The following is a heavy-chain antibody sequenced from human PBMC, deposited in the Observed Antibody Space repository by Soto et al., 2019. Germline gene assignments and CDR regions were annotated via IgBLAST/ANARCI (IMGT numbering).Heavy chain of an antibody. V-gene: IGHV4-39*01. CDR3: ARTHGSGWRYFYHCMDV. CDR2: IYHSGST. Sequence: PSETLSLTCTVSGGSISSRSYYWGWIRQPPGKGLEWIGSIYHSGSTYYSPSLKSRVTISVDTSKNQFSLKLSSVTAADTAVYYCARTHGSGWRYFYHCMDVWGQGTTVTVSS. D-gene: IGHD6-25*01. J-gene: IGHJ6*02. CDR1: GGSISSRSYY.